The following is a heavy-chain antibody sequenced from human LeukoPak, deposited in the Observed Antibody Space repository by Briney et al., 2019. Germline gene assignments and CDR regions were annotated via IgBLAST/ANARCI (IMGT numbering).Heavy chain of an antibody. J-gene: IGHJ6*03. D-gene: IGHD3-9*01. CDR1: GFTFSSYW. CDR2: IKQDGSEK. V-gene: IGHV3-7*01. Sequence: GGSLRLSCAASGFTFSSYWMSWVRQAPGKGLEWVANIKQDGSEKYYVDSVKGRFTISRDNAKNSLYLQMNSLRAEDTAVYYCARMTYDILTLSPYYYYYMDVWGKGTTVTVSS. CDR3: ARMTYDILTLSPYYYYYMDV.